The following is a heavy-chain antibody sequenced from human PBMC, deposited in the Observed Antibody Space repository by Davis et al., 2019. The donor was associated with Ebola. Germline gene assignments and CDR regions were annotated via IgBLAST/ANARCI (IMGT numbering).Heavy chain of an antibody. CDR3: STGHYGV. CDR2: IKRESDGGTT. V-gene: IGHV3-15*01. D-gene: IGHD3-10*01. Sequence: GESLKISCAASGFTFSSYWMNWARQAPGKGLEWVGHIKRESDGGTTEYAAPVKGRFTISRDDSKNTLHLQMDSLKTEDTAVYYCSTGHYGVWGQGTTVTVSS. CDR1: GFTFSSYW. J-gene: IGHJ6*02.